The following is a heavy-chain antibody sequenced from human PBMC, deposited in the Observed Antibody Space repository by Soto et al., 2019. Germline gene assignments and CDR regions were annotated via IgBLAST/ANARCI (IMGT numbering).Heavy chain of an antibody. CDR2: ISYDGSNK. V-gene: IGHV3-30*18. J-gene: IGHJ4*02. CDR3: ANDMVGYTYGACDY. Sequence: QVQLVESGGAVVQPGKSLRLSCAASGFTFNTYGMYWVRQAPGKGLGWVPAISYDGSNKYHADSVKGRFTTARDHSKKTIYQQMSSLRVEDTAVYYCANDMVGYTYGACDYWGQGALVTVSS. D-gene: IGHD5-18*01. CDR1: GFTFNTYG.